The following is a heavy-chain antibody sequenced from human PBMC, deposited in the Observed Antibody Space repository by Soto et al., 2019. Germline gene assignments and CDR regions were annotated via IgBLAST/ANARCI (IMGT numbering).Heavy chain of an antibody. CDR1: GGSISSGGYS. D-gene: IGHD6-19*01. CDR2: IYHSGST. CDR3: ARPSLIAVASIDY. V-gene: IGHV4-30-2*01. Sequence: PSETLSLTCAVSGGSISSGGYSWSWIRQPPGKGLEWIGYIYHSGSTYYNPSLKSRVTISVDRSKSQFSLKLSSVTAADTAVYYCARPSLIAVASIDYWGQGTLVTVSS. J-gene: IGHJ4*02.